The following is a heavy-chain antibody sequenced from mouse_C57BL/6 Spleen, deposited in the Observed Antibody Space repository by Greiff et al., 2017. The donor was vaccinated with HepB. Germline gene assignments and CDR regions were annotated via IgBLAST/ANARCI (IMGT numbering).Heavy chain of an antibody. Sequence: QVQLQQSGAELVRPGASVKLSCTASGFNIKDDYMHWVKQRPEQGLEWIGRIDPNSGGTKYNEKFKSKATLNVDKPSSTAYMQLSSLTSEDSAVYYCARSRWLQGLFDYWGQGTTLTVSS. D-gene: IGHD2-3*01. J-gene: IGHJ2*01. V-gene: IGHV1-72*01. CDR2: IDPNSGGT. CDR1: GFNIKDDY. CDR3: ARSRWLQGLFDY.